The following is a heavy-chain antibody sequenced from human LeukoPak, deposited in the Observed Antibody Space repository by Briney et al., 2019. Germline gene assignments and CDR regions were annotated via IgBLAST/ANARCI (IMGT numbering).Heavy chain of an antibody. Sequence: ASVKVSCKASGGTFSSYAISWVRQAPGQGLEWMGGIIPIFGTANYAQKFQGRVTITADKSTSTAYMELSSLRSEDTAVYYCALYGSGSFYYYYGMDVWGKGTTVTVSS. V-gene: IGHV1-69*06. CDR2: IIPIFGTA. CDR3: ALYGSGSFYYYYGMDV. J-gene: IGHJ6*04. CDR1: GGTFSSYA. D-gene: IGHD3-10*01.